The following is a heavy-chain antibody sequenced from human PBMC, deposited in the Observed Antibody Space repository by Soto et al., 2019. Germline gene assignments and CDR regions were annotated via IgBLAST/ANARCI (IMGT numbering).Heavy chain of an antibody. D-gene: IGHD3-10*01. CDR1: GFTFTSSA. V-gene: IGHV1-58*01. CDR3: AADSPKVGYYYGMDV. Sequence: SVKVSCKASGFTFTSSAVQWVRQARGQHLEWIGWIVVGSGNTNYAQKFQEGVTITRDMSTSTAYMELSSLRSEDTAVYYCAADSPKVGYYYGMDVWGQGTTVTVSS. J-gene: IGHJ6*02. CDR2: IVVGSGNT.